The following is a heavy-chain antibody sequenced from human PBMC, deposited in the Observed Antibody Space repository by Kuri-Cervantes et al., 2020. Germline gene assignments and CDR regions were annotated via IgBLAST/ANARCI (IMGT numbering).Heavy chain of an antibody. CDR2: IIPIFGTS. V-gene: IGHV1-69*13. CDR3: ARDGITMVRANWFDP. D-gene: IGHD3-10*01. CDR1: GYTFTSYD. J-gene: IGHJ5*02. Sequence: SVKVSCKASGYTFTSYDINWVRQATGQGLEWMGGIIPIFGTSNYAQKFQGRVTITADESTSTAYMELRSLRSEDTAVYYCARDGITMVRANWFDPWGQGTLVTVSS.